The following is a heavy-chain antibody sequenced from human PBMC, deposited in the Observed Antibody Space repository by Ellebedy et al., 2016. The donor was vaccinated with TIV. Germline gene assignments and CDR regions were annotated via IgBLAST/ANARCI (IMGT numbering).Heavy chain of an antibody. CDR1: GGTFSTYA. CDR2: FLPMFGTA. CDR3: AREGFDS. Sequence: ASVKVSCKAFGGTFSTYALNWVRQAPGQGLEWIGAFLPMFGTATSVQKFRGRVTMTADASTNTAYMELRNLRSDDTALYYCAREGFDSWGQGTLVAVSS. V-gene: IGHV1-69*13. J-gene: IGHJ4*02.